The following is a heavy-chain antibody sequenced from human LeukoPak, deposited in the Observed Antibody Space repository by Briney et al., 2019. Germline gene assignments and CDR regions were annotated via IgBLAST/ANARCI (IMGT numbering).Heavy chain of an antibody. CDR1: GFTFDDFT. Sequence: GGSLRLSCAASGFTFDDFTMHWVRQAPGKGLEWVSLISWDGGSTYYADSVKGRFTISRDNSKNSLYLQMNSLRTEDTALYYCAKDKDGASLSNSLFDYWGQGTLVTVSS. V-gene: IGHV3-43*01. J-gene: IGHJ4*02. CDR2: ISWDGGST. CDR3: AKDKDGASLSNSLFDY. D-gene: IGHD4-17*01.